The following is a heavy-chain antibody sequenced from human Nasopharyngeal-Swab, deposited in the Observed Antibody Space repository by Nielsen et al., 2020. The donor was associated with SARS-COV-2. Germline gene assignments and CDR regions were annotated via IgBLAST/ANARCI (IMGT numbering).Heavy chain of an antibody. Sequence: ASVKVSCKASGYTFTRDGIRWVRQATGQGLEWMGWISAYNGNTNYAQKLQGRVTMTTDTSTSTAYMELRSLRSDDTAVYYCASPATVVTLDAFDIWGQGTMVTVSS. CDR2: ISAYNGNT. J-gene: IGHJ3*02. V-gene: IGHV1-18*01. D-gene: IGHD4-23*01. CDR1: GYTFTRDG. CDR3: ASPATVVTLDAFDI.